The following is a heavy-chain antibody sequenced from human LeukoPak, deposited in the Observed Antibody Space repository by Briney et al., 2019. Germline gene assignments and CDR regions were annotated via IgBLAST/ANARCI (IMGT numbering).Heavy chain of an antibody. CDR1: GSSITTYTH. Sequence: SETLSLTCTVSGSSITTYTHWGWIRQPPGKGLEWIGYIYYSGSTNYNPSLKSRVTISVDTSKNQFSLKLSSVTAADTAVYYCARADGSAKIDYWGQGTLVTVSS. CDR2: IYYSGST. D-gene: IGHD3-10*01. J-gene: IGHJ4*02. V-gene: IGHV4-59*01. CDR3: ARADGSAKIDY.